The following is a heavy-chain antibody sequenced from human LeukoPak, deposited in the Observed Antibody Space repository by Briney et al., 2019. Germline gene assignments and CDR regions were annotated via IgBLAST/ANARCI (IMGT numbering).Heavy chain of an antibody. CDR1: DDSITMYY. J-gene: IGHJ6*03. V-gene: IGHV4-59*01. CDR3: ARGRVSSSTWYSTYYYFFYMDF. D-gene: IGHD4-11*01. CDR2: VDHTGST. Sequence: SETLSLTCTVSDDSITMYYWTWIRQPPGKGLEWIGYVDHTGSTKFSPSLNGRVSISRDTSNNFFSLRLRSVTAADTAVYFCARGRVSSSTWYSTYYYFFYMDFWGKGTTVTVSS.